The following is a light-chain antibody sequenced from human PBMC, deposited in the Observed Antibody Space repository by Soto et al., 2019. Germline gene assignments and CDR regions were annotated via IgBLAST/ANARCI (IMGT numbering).Light chain of an antibody. J-gene: IGKJ4*01. Sequence: EIVLTQSPATLSLSPGERPTLSCRASQSLDNYLAWYQHKPGQAPRLLIYDASTRATDIPARFSGSGSGTDFTLTISSLEPEDFAVYYCQQRGHWPSFGGGTKVEIK. V-gene: IGKV3-11*01. CDR3: QQRGHWPS. CDR1: QSLDNY. CDR2: DAS.